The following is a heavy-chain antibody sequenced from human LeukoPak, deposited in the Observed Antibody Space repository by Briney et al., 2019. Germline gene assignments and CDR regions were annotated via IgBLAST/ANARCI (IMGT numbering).Heavy chain of an antibody. J-gene: IGHJ4*02. D-gene: IGHD6-6*01. CDR3: ARTEYRISSGGWDFDY. CDR2: INTDGSST. CDR1: GFTFSNYW. V-gene: IGHV3-74*01. Sequence: GGSLRLSCAASGFTFSNYWMHWVRQGPGKGLGWVSRINTDGSSTSYADSVKGRFTISRDNAKNTLDLQMNSLRADDTAVYYCARTEYRISSGGWDFDYWGQGPLVTVSS.